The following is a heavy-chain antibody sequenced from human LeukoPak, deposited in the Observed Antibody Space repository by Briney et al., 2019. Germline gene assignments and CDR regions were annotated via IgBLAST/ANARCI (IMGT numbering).Heavy chain of an antibody. CDR3: ARSLGYSSSWYS. CDR2: VGSNGGNT. Sequence: QSGGSLRLSCSASGFSFSTYAMHWVRQAPGKGLEYVSAVGSNGGNTYYADSVKGRFTISRDNYKNTLYLQMSSLRGEDTAVYYCARSLGYSSSWYSWGQGTLVTVSS. J-gene: IGHJ5*02. V-gene: IGHV3-64D*06. CDR1: GFSFSTYA. D-gene: IGHD6-13*01.